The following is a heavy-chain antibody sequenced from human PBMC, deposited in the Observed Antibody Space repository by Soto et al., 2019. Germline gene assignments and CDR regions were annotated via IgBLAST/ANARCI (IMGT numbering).Heavy chain of an antibody. CDR2: LYSGGST. V-gene: IGHV3-66*04. Sequence: EVQLVESGGGLVQPGGSLRLSCAASGVTVSSNYMSWVRQAPGKGLEWGSVLYSGGSTYYADSVKGSFTISRDNSKNTLYLQMNSLRADDTAVYYCARHGYNYGGGYFDYWGQGTLVTVSS. D-gene: IGHD5-18*01. J-gene: IGHJ4*02. CDR3: ARHGYNYGGGYFDY. CDR1: GVTVSSNY.